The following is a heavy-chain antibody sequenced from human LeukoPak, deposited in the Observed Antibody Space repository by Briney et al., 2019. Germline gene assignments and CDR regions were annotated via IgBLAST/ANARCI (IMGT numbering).Heavy chain of an antibody. J-gene: IGHJ3*02. CDR2: LYNSGS. CDR1: GGSFSNYF. D-gene: IGHD1/OR15-1a*01. V-gene: IGHV4-4*08. Sequence: PSETLSLTCTVSGGSFSNYFWTWIRQPPGQGLEWIGYLYNSGSNYNPSLKSRVTISVDTSKNQFSLKLTSVTAADTAVYYCARDSPEQTLDAFDIWGQGTMVTVSS. CDR3: ARDSPEQTLDAFDI.